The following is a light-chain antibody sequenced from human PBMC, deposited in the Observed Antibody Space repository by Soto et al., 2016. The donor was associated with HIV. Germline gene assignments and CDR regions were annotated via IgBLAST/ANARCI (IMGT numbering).Light chain of an antibody. J-gene: IGLJ2*01. CDR2: QDT. CDR1: ELGDKY. CDR3: QAWDTSTVV. Sequence: SYELTQPPSVSVSPGQTASVTCSGDELGDKYACWYQQKPGQSPVLVIYQDTKRPSGIPERFSGSNSGNTATLTISGTQAMDEADYYCQAWDTSTVVFGGETKLTVL. V-gene: IGLV3-1*01.